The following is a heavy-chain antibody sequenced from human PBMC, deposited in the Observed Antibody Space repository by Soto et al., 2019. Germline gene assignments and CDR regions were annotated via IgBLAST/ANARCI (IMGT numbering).Heavy chain of an antibody. CDR1: GFTFSSYA. D-gene: IGHD3-22*01. Sequence: GGSLRLSCSASGFTFSSYAMHWVRQAPGKGLEYVSAISSNGGSTYYADSVKGRFTISRDNSKNTLYLQMSSLRAEDTAVYYCVKDLGYDSSGYYPNFDYWGQGTLVTVSS. V-gene: IGHV3-64D*08. J-gene: IGHJ4*02. CDR2: ISSNGGST. CDR3: VKDLGYDSSGYYPNFDY.